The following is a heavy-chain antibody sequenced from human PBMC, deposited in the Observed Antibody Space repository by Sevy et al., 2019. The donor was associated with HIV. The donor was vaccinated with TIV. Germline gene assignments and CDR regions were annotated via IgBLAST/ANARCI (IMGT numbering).Heavy chain of an antibody. J-gene: IGHJ4*02. CDR3: TAGDLGRFDY. CDR1: GFTFSGAA. CDR2: IRSKASNYAT. D-gene: IGHD3-16*01. Sequence: GGSLRLSCAASGFTFSGAAMFWVRQASGKGLEWIGRIRSKASNYATVYGASVKGRFIISRDDSKNTTYLQMNSLKIEDTAVYYCTAGDLGRFDYWGRGSLVTVSS. V-gene: IGHV3-73*01.